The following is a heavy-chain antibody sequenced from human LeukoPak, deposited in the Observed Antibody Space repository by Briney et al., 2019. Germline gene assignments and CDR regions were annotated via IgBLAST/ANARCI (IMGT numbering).Heavy chain of an antibody. V-gene: IGHV1-2*02. Sequence: AASVTVSFKASGYTFTGYYMHWVRQAPGQGLEWMAWINPNSGGTYYAQNFHDRITMTRDTSISTAYMELSRLRSDDTAIYYCARANALYCSSTSCLFDYWGQGTLVTVSS. CDR3: ARANALYCSSTSCLFDY. J-gene: IGHJ4*02. CDR1: GYTFTGYY. D-gene: IGHD2-2*01. CDR2: INPNSGGT.